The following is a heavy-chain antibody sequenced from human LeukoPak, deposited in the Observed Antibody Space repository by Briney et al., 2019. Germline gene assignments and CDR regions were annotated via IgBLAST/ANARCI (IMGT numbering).Heavy chain of an antibody. D-gene: IGHD3-22*01. V-gene: IGHV4-34*01. Sequence: PSETLSLTCAVYGGSFSGYYWSWIRQPPGKGLEWIGEINHSGSTNYNPSLKSRATISVDTSKNQFSLKLSSVTAADTAVYYCARPLTYYYDTGAFDIWGQGTMVTVSS. J-gene: IGHJ3*02. CDR3: ARPLTYYYDTGAFDI. CDR1: GGSFSGYY. CDR2: INHSGST.